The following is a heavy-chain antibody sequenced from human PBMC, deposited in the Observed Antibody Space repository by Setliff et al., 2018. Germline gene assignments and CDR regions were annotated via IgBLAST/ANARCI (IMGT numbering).Heavy chain of an antibody. CDR1: GYMFLNYD. J-gene: IGHJ4*02. D-gene: IGHD3-10*01. V-gene: IGHV1-3*01. CDR2: INAGNGNT. CDR3: ARGAANYYFSGSFMDH. Sequence: ASVKVSCKTSGYMFLNYDIHWARQAPGQGLEWMGWINAGNGNTEYSQKLKGRVTLSRDTYANTAYMELRSLTSEDRAVYYCARGAANYYFSGSFMDHWGQGTLVTVSS.